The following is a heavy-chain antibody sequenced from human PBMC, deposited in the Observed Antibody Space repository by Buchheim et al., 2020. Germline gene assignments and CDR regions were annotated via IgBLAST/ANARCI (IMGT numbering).Heavy chain of an antibody. J-gene: IGHJ4*02. Sequence: QVQLQESGAGQVKPSETLSLTCIVSGGSISNYSWSWIRQPPGKGLEWIGYISHSGTTNYNPSLKGRVTMSLDTSKNQVSLKVTSVTAADTAVYYCARERGGGSAFYSDGGFDHWGQGAL. D-gene: IGHD3-22*01. CDR2: ISHSGTT. CDR1: GGSISNYS. CDR3: ARERGGGSAFYSDGGFDH. V-gene: IGHV4-59*01.